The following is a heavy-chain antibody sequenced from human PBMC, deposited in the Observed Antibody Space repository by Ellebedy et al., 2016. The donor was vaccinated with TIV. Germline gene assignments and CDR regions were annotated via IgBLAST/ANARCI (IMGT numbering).Heavy chain of an antibody. CDR2: IYHSGST. V-gene: IGHV4-4*02. D-gene: IGHD2-21*01. Sequence: SETLSLTXAVSGGSISSSNWWSWVRQPPGKGLEWIGEIYHSGSTNYNPSLKSRVTISVDKSKNQFSLKLSSVTAADTAVYYCARDRWGGGWFDPWGQGTLVTVSS. J-gene: IGHJ5*02. CDR1: GGSISSSNW. CDR3: ARDRWGGGWFDP.